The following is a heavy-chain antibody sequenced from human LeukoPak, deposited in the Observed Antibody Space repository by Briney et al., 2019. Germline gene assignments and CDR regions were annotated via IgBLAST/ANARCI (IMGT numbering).Heavy chain of an antibody. Sequence: SGGSLRLSCVASGFSLSRFGMHWVRQAPGKGLEWVSFVRYDGSTEHYADSVKGRFTISRDNSKNTLYLQMNSLRAEDTAVYYCAKGQLESSLRLFDYWGQGTLVTVSS. CDR1: GFSLSRFG. D-gene: IGHD3-16*02. CDR2: VRYDGSTE. V-gene: IGHV3-30*02. CDR3: AKGQLESSLRLFDY. J-gene: IGHJ4*02.